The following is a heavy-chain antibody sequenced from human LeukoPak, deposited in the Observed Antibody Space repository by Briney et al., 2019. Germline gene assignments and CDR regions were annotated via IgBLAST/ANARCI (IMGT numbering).Heavy chain of an antibody. CDR2: ISYDGSNK. J-gene: IGHJ4*02. Sequence: GGSLRLSCAASGFTFSSYAMHWVRQAPGKGLEWVAVISYDGSNKYYADSMKGRFTISRDNSKNTLYLQMNSLRAEDTAVYYCARGYSSSWTSQQEYYFDYWGQGTLVTVSS. CDR1: GFTFSSYA. CDR3: ARGYSSSWTSQQEYYFDY. V-gene: IGHV3-30-3*01. D-gene: IGHD6-13*01.